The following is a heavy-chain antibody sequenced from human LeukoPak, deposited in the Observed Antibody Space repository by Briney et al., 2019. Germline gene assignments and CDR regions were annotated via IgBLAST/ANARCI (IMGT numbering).Heavy chain of an antibody. V-gene: IGHV5-51*01. Sequence: GESLKISCKGSGYRFTNYWIGWVRQMPGKGLEWMGIIYPGDSDTRYSPSFQGQVTISADKSISTAYLRWSSLKASGTAMYYCGILSLYCSGGSCYAAAFDSWGQGTLVTVSS. D-gene: IGHD2-15*01. CDR1: GYRFTNYW. J-gene: IGHJ4*02. CDR2: IYPGDSDT. CDR3: GILSLYCSGGSCYAAAFDS.